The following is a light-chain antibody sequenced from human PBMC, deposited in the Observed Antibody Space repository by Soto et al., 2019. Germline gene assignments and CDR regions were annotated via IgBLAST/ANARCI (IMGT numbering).Light chain of an antibody. CDR3: QQYNSYSWT. CDR2: DAS. CDR1: QSISSW. V-gene: IGKV1-5*01. J-gene: IGKJ1*01. Sequence: DIQMTQSPSTLSASVGDRVTITCRASQSISSWLAWYQQKPGTSPKLLIYDASTLESGVPSRFSGSGSGTEFTLTISSLQPDDFATYYSQQYNSYSWTFGQGTKVEIK.